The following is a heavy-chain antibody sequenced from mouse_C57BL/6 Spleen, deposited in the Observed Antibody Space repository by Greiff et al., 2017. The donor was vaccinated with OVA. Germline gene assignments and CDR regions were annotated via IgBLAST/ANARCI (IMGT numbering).Heavy chain of an antibody. D-gene: IGHD1-1*01. CDR2: ISSGSSTI. CDR1: EFTFSDYG. CDR3: AIPYYYGSSFAY. Sequence: EVMLVESGGGLVKPGGSLKLSCAASEFTFSDYGMHWVRQAPEKGLEWVAYISSGSSTIYYADTVKGRFTISRDNAKNTLFLQMTSLRSEDTAMYYCAIPYYYGSSFAYWGQGTLVTVSA. J-gene: IGHJ3*01. V-gene: IGHV5-17*01.